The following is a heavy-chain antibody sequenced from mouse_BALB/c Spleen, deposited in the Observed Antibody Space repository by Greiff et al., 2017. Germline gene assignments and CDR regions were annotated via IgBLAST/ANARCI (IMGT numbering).Heavy chain of an antibody. J-gene: IGHJ3*01. CDR3: ARGSLSTMIFAY. Sequence: QVHVKQSGAELARPGASVKLSCKASGYTFTSYWMQWVKQRPGQGLEWIGAIYPGDGDTRYTQKFKGKATLTADKSSSTAYMQLSSLASEDSAVYYCARGSLSTMIFAYWGQGTLVTVSA. CDR2: IYPGDGDT. CDR1: GYTFTSYW. D-gene: IGHD2-4*01. V-gene: IGHV1-87*01.